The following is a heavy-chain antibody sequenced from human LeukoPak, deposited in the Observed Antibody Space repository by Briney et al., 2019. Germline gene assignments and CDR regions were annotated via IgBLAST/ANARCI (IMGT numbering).Heavy chain of an antibody. D-gene: IGHD3-10*01. CDR3: ARRAFASGDYFDY. Sequence: GESLKISCKGSVYRFTSYWIGWVRQMPGKGLECMGIIYAGDSDTRSSPSFQGQVTISADKSISTAYLQWRSLKASDTAMYFCARRAFASGDYFDYWGQGTLVTVSS. J-gene: IGHJ4*02. CDR1: VYRFTSYW. CDR2: IYAGDSDT. V-gene: IGHV5-51*01.